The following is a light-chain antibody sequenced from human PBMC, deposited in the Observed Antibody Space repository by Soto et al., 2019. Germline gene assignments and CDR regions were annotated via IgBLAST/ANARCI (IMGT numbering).Light chain of an antibody. CDR3: QQYSSYPYT. CDR1: QSISSW. Sequence: DIQMTQSPSTLSASVGDRVTITCRASQSISSWLAWYQQKPGTAPKLLIYKASSLQSGVPSRFSGSGSGTEFTLTISSLQPYDFANYYCQQYSSYPYTFGQGTKLEIK. CDR2: KAS. J-gene: IGKJ2*01. V-gene: IGKV1-5*03.